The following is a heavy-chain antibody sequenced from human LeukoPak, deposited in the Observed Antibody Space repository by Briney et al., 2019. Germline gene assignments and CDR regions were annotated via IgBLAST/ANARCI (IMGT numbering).Heavy chain of an antibody. V-gene: IGHV1-18*01. J-gene: IGHJ3*02. CDR3: ARNGDSGALDI. Sequence: ASVKVSCKASGYTFITYGLSWVRQAPGQGLEWMGWISAYNGNTNIAQKSQGRVTMTTDTSTSTVYMELRSLRSDDTAVYYCARNGDSGALDIWGQGTMVTVSS. D-gene: IGHD4-17*01. CDR2: ISAYNGNT. CDR1: GYTFITYG.